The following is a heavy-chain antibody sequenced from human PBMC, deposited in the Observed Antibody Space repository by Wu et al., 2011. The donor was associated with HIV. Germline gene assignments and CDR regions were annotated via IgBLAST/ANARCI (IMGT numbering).Heavy chain of an antibody. V-gene: IGHV1-18*01. CDR3: ARDGSSAQLDLYYNHMDV. J-gene: IGHJ6*03. Sequence: QSGPEVKKPGASVKVSCTASSYTFGSYAMGWVRQAPGQGLEWMGWISAYTGSIKYAQKFQDRVTMTTDTSASIAYMELRSLRFDDTAVYYCARDGSSAQLDLYYNHMDVWGKGPRSPSP. CDR2: ISAYTGSI. D-gene: IGHD6-6*01. CDR1: SYTFGSYA.